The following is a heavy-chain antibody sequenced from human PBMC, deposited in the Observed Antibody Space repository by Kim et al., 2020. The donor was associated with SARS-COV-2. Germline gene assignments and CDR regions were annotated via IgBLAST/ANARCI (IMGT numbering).Heavy chain of an antibody. CDR2: ISWNSGSI. CDR1: GFTFDDYA. V-gene: IGHV3-9*01. CDR3: AKDMLPSYSSGHGYAFDI. D-gene: IGHD6-19*01. J-gene: IGHJ3*02. Sequence: GGSLRLSCAASGFTFDDYAMHWVRQAPGKGLEWVSDISWNSGSIGYADSVKGRFTISRDNAKNSLYLQMNSLRAEDTALYYCAKDMLPSYSSGHGYAFDIWGQGTMVTVSS.